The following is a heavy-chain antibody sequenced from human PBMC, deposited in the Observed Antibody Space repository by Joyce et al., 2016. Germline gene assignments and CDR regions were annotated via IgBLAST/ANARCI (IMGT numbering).Heavy chain of an antibody. Sequence: QVQLVQSGAEVKKPGASVKVSCKSSGYNLNRYYIHWVRQAPGQGLEWMGLINPSGGSTNYAKKFQGRVTMTRDTSTSTVYMDLSSLGSEDTAVYYCARDLPHNWFDPWGQGTLITVSS. D-gene: IGHD1-14*01. CDR2: INPSGGST. CDR1: GYNLNRYY. V-gene: IGHV1-46*02. J-gene: IGHJ5*02. CDR3: ARDLPHNWFDP.